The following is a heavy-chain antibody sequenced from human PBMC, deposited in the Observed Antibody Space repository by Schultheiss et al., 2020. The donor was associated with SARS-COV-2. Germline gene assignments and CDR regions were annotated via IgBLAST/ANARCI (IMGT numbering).Heavy chain of an antibody. CDR2: IYYSGST. CDR3: ARGMGLDYDFWSGFNGAFDI. Sequence: SETLSLTCTVSGGSVSSGSYYWSWIRQPPGKGLEWIGYIYYSGSTNYNPSLSSRVIMLADMSRNRISLKLSSVTAVDTAVYYCARGMGLDYDFWSGFNGAFDIWGQGTMVTVSS. CDR1: GGSVSSGSYY. J-gene: IGHJ3*02. D-gene: IGHD3-3*01. V-gene: IGHV4-61*01.